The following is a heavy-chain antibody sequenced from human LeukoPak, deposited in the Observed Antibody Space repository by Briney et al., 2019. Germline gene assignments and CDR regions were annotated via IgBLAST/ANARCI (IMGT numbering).Heavy chain of an antibody. CDR1: GFTSSDYN. CDR2: MSYDGSSQ. D-gene: IGHD1-26*01. CDR3: ARVVGAPLYYFDS. V-gene: IGHV3-30-3*01. Sequence: GGSLRLSCADSGFTSSDYNMHWVRQAPGKGLEWVAVMSYDGSSQHYADSVKGRFTISSDNSKNTLFLQMNSLRAEDTALYYCARVVGAPLYYFDSWGQGTLVTVSS. J-gene: IGHJ4*02.